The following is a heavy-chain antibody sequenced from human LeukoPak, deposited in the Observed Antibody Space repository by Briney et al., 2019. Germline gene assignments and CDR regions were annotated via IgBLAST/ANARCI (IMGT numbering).Heavy chain of an antibody. V-gene: IGHV4-59*08. CDR2: IYSNGDT. Sequence: SETLSLTCAVSGGSINSYYWSWIRQPPGKGLEWIAYIYSNGDTNYNPSYKSRVTISVDTSKNQFSLKLTYVAAADTAIYYCARQPGGTAAFDIWGPGTMVTISS. CDR3: ARQPGGTAAFDI. J-gene: IGHJ3*02. D-gene: IGHD1-14*01. CDR1: GGSINSYY.